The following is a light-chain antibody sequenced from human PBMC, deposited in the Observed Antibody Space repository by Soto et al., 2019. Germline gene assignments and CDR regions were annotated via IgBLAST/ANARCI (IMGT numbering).Light chain of an antibody. CDR2: DAS. CDR3: QQRNNWPLT. CDR1: QSVSTS. V-gene: IGKV3-11*01. Sequence: EIVFTQSPATPSLAPGGRATLSFRARQSVSTSLGLYQHKPGQAPRLLIYDASNRATGVPARFSGSGSGTDFTLTISSLEPEDFAVYYCQQRNNWPLTFGGGTKVEIK. J-gene: IGKJ4*01.